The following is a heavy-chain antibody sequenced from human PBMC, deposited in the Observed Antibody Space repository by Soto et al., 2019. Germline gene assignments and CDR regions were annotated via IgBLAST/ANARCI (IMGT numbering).Heavy chain of an antibody. D-gene: IGHD3-10*01. J-gene: IGHJ5*02. Sequence: SETLSLTCTVSGGSISSSSYYWGWIRQPPGKGLEWIGSIYYSGSTYYNPSLKSRVTISVDTSKNQFSLKLSSVTAADTAVYYCARPHYYGSGSLSWFDPWGQGTLVTVSS. V-gene: IGHV4-39*01. CDR3: ARPHYYGSGSLSWFDP. CDR1: GGSISSSSYY. CDR2: IYYSGST.